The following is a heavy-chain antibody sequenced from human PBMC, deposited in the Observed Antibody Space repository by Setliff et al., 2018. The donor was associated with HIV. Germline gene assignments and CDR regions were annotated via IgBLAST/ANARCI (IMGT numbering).Heavy chain of an antibody. CDR1: RSTFNSHT. D-gene: IGHD2-2*01. CDR3: ARDRVPYSSSLSALDP. V-gene: IGHV1-69*04. Sequence: VASVKVSCKASRSTFNSHTINWVRQAPGQGLDWMVMIIPILGVANYAQRFQGKVTITADKSTSTTYMELSSLRSEDTAIYYCARDRVPYSSSLSALDPWGQGTQVTVSS. J-gene: IGHJ5*02. CDR2: IIPILGVA.